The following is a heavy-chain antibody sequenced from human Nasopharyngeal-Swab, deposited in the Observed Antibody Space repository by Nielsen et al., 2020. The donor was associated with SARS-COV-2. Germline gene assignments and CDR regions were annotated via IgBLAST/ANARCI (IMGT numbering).Heavy chain of an antibody. CDR3: ARGGSTPMIISY. Sequence: SQTLSLTCAVYGGSFSGYYWSWIRQPPGKGLEWIGEINHSGNTKYNPSLKSRVTLSVDTSKNQFSLTLSPVTAADTAVYYCARGGSTPMIISYWGQGTLVTVSS. J-gene: IGHJ4*02. CDR1: GGSFSGYY. CDR2: INHSGNT. D-gene: IGHD5-18*01. V-gene: IGHV4-34*01.